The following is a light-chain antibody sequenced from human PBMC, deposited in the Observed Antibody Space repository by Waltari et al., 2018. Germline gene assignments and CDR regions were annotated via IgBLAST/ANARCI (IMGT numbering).Light chain of an antibody. CDR2: EAT. V-gene: IGLV2-23*01. CDR1: RSDIWAYNF. J-gene: IGLJ2*01. CDR3: CSYVGGSRVL. Sequence: QSVLTQPASVSGSPGQSITISCTGTRSDIWAYNFVPWFQQLPGQAPRLLISEATKRPSGVSYRFSGSKSGNTASLSISDLQAEDEADYYCCSYVGGSRVLFGGGTKLTV.